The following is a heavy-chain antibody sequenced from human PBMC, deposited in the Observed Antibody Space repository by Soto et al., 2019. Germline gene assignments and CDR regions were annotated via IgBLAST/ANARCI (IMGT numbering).Heavy chain of an antibody. CDR2: ITNDGNNE. D-gene: IGHD1-26*01. CDR1: GFDFSDYG. Sequence: QMNLVESGGGVVQPGRSLRLSCAASGFDFSDYGMHWVRQAPGKGLEWVALITNDGNNEYYRESVKGRFSISRGRSTNTVDLLMNSLRPEDTGVYYCAKEGPGGGRHFYYAMDVWGQGTTVTVSS. CDR3: AKEGPGGGRHFYYAMDV. V-gene: IGHV3-30*18. J-gene: IGHJ6*02.